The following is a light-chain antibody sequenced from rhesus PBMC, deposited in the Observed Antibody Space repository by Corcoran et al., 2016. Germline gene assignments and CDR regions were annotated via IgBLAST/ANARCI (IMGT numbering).Light chain of an antibody. CDR3: QHYYSTPWT. CDR2: EAS. V-gene: IGKV1-25*01. CDR1: QGITND. J-gene: IGKJ1*01. Sequence: DIQMTQSPSSLSASVGDRVTITFRASQGITNDLAWYQQKPGETPKLLIYEASSLQSGIPSRFSGVGSGTDFTLTISSLQSEDCATYYCQHYYSTPWTFGQGTKVEIK.